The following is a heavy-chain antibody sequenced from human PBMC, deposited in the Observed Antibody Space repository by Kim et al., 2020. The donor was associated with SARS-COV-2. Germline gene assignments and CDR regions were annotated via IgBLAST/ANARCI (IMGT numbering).Heavy chain of an antibody. D-gene: IGHD6-13*01. CDR2: MNPNSGNT. CDR3: ATAKDPGYSSSWYRGYGMDV. J-gene: IGHJ6*02. Sequence: ASVKVSCKASGYTFTSYDINWVRQATGQGLEWMGWMNPNSGNTGYAQKFQGRVTMTRNTSISTAYMELSSLRSEDTAVYYCATAKDPGYSSSWYRGYGMDVWGQGTTVTVSS. CDR1: GYTFTSYD. V-gene: IGHV1-8*01.